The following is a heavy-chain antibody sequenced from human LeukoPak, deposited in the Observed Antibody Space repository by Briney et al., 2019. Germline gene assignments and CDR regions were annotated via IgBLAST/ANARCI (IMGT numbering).Heavy chain of an antibody. V-gene: IGHV3-48*04. CDR2: ISSSSSTI. Sequence: GGSLRLSCAASGFTFSSYSMNWVRQAPGKGLEWVSYISSSSSTIYYADSVKGRFTISRDNAKNSLYLQMNSLRAEDTAVYYCARGLYYGGNSGSFDYWGQGTLVTVSS. J-gene: IGHJ4*02. CDR3: ARGLYYGGNSGSFDY. CDR1: GFTFSSYS. D-gene: IGHD4-23*01.